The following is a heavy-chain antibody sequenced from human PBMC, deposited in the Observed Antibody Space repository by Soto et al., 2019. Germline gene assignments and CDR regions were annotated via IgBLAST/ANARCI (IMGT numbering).Heavy chain of an antibody. D-gene: IGHD6-13*01. CDR3: ARGASWYATSAFDY. J-gene: IGHJ4*02. V-gene: IGHV4-61*01. Sequence: QVQLQASGPGLVKPSETLSLTCTVSGGSVSSGSYYWSWIRQPPGKGMEWIGYIYYSGSTNYNPSLKSRVTISVDTSKNQFSLKLSSVTAADTAVYYCARGASWYATSAFDYWGQGTLVTVSS. CDR1: GGSVSSGSYY. CDR2: IYYSGST.